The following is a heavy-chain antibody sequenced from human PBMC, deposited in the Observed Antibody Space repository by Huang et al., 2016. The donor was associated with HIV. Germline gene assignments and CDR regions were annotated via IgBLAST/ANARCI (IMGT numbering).Heavy chain of an antibody. V-gene: IGHV4-61*09. D-gene: IGHD2-2*01. J-gene: IGHJ4*02. CDR3: ARLGSYDTRWHEDY. CDR1: GDSIGSGSFY. CDR2: ISPGGTT. Sequence: QVQLQESGPGLVKPSQTLSLTCTVSGDSIGSGSFYWSWIRQPAGEGLEWVGHISPGGTTKYNLSLRSRVTISGDTSKNQFSLHVTSVTAADTAVYYCARLGSYDTRWHEDYWGQGTLVTVSS.